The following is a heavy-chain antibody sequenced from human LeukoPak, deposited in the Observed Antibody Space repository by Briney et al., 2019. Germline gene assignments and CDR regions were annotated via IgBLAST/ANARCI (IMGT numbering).Heavy chain of an antibody. V-gene: IGHV3-23*01. Sequence: PSETLSLTCTVSGGSISNHYWSWVRQAPGKGPEWVSGISGSGGGTYYADSVKGRFAISRDNSKNTLYLQMNSLRAEDTAVYYCVQEGPRGLAFDIWGQGTKATVSS. CDR1: GGSISNHY. CDR2: ISGSGGGT. CDR3: VQEGPRGLAFDI. J-gene: IGHJ3*02.